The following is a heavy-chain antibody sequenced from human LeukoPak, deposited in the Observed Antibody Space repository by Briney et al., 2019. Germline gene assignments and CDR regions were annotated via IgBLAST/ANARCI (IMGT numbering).Heavy chain of an antibody. V-gene: IGHV4-39*07. CDR1: GASISGSNYY. CDR2: IYSSGST. J-gene: IGHJ5*02. D-gene: IGHD6-13*01. CDR3: ARGQYSSSWYPRGRWFDP. Sequence: SETLSLTCAVSGASISGSNYYWGWIRQPPGKGLEWIGNIYSSGSTYYNPSLKSRVTISVDTSKNQFSLKLSSVTAADTAVYYCARGQYSSSWYPRGRWFDPWGQATLVTVSS.